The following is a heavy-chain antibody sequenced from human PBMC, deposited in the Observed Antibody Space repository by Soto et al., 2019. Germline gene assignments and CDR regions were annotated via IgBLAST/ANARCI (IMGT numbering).Heavy chain of an antibody. CDR1: GGSISSGDYY. CDR2: IYYSGST. J-gene: IGHJ3*02. CDR3: SRSSITIFGVVIKRGAFDI. D-gene: IGHD3-3*01. Sequence: PSETLSLTCTVSGGSISSGDYYWSWIRQPPGKGLEWIGYIYYSGSTYYNPSLKSRVTISVDTSKNQFSLKLSSVTAADTAVYFCSRSSITIFGVVIKRGAFDIWGQGTMVTVSS. V-gene: IGHV4-30-4*01.